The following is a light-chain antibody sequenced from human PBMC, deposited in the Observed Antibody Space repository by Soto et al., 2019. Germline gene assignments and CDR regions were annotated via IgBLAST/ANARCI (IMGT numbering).Light chain of an antibody. CDR3: QQRSTWALT. Sequence: LTQCRPTRTLKPGKRATLCCRASQSVSNYLAWYQQKPGQAPRLLIYEALNRATGIPARFSGSVSRTDFTPSFSGLEPEDFAVYYCQQRSTWALTFGGGTKVDIK. J-gene: IGKJ4*02. CDR1: QSVSNY. CDR2: EAL. V-gene: IGKV3-11*01.